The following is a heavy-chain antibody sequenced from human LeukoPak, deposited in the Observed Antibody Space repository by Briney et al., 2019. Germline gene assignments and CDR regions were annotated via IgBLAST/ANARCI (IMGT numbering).Heavy chain of an antibody. CDR1: GFTFSDYY. CDR3: ARGWGATTRSYFQH. V-gene: IGHV3-11*01. J-gene: IGHJ1*01. Sequence: GGSLRLSCAASGFTFSDYYMSWIRQAPGKGLEWVSYISSSGSTIYYADSVKGRFTISRDNAENSLYLQMNSLRAEDTAVYYCARGWGATTRSYFQHWGQGTLVTVSS. D-gene: IGHD1-26*01. CDR2: ISSSGSTI.